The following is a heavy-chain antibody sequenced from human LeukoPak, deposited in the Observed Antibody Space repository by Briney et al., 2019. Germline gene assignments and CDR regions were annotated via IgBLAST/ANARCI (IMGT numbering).Heavy chain of an antibody. V-gene: IGHV3-74*01. CDR3: ARDREGNYYDSGGSDY. CDR2: INSDGITT. D-gene: IGHD3-22*01. CDR1: GFTFSTYW. Sequence: GGSLRLSCAASGFTFSTYWMRWVRQAPGKGLVWVSRINSDGITTTYADSVKGRFSISRDNAENTLWLQMNSLRAEDTAVYYCARDREGNYYDSGGSDYWGQGTLVTVSS. J-gene: IGHJ4*02.